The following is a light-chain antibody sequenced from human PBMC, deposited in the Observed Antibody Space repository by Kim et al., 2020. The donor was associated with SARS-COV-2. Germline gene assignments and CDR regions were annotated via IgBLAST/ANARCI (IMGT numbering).Light chain of an antibody. CDR2: HDN. V-gene: IGLV3-1*01. CDR3: QAWDRSTEV. CDR1: KLGEKY. J-gene: IGLJ1*01. Sequence: AAPGQTASITCSGDKLGEKYACWYQKKPGQSPVLLIYHDNKRPSGMPERFSASNSGNTASLTISGTLAMDEADYYCQAWDRSTEVFGAGTKVTVL.